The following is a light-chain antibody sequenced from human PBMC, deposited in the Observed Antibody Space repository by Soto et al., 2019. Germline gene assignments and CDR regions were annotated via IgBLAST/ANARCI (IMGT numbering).Light chain of an antibody. V-gene: IGKV3-11*01. CDR3: QHYNNWPLT. J-gene: IGKJ4*01. CDR2: DAS. CDR1: QSVSSY. Sequence: EIVLTQSPATLSLSPGERATLSYRASQSVSSYLAWYQQKPGQAPRLLIYDASNRATGIPARFSGSGSGTDFTLTISSLEPEDFAVYYCQHYNNWPLTFGGGTKVEIK.